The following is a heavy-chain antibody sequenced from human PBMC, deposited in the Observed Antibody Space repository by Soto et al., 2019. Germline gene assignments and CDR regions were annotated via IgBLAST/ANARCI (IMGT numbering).Heavy chain of an antibody. Sequence: GASVKVSCKASGYTFTGYYMHWVRQAPGQGLEWKGWINPNSGGTNYAQKFQGWVTMTRDTSISTAYMELSRLRSDDTAVYYCARDLGGIAAAGTESWFDPWGQGTLVTVSS. CDR1: GYTFTGYY. CDR3: ARDLGGIAAAGTESWFDP. D-gene: IGHD6-13*01. J-gene: IGHJ5*02. V-gene: IGHV1-2*04. CDR2: INPNSGGT.